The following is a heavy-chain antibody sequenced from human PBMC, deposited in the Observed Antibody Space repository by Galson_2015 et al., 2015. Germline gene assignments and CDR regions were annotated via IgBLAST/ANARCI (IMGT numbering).Heavy chain of an antibody. D-gene: IGHD4-17*01. CDR2: MNPNSGNT. V-gene: IGHV1-8*01. CDR3: ARSPSYGDYGARWANWFDP. Sequence: SVKVSCKASGYTFTSYDINWVRQATGQGLEWMGWMNPNSGNTGYAQKFQGRVTMTRNTSISTAYMELSSLRSEDTAVYYCARSPSYGDYGARWANWFDPWGQGTLVTVSS. J-gene: IGHJ5*02. CDR1: GYTFTSYD.